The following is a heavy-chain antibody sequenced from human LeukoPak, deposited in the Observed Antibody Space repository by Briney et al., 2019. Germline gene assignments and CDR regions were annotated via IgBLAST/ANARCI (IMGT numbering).Heavy chain of an antibody. V-gene: IGHV3-23*01. CDR3: AKVWSSSWSPFDY. J-gene: IGHJ4*02. CDR1: GFTFSSYA. CDR2: LSGSGDST. D-gene: IGHD6-13*01. Sequence: PGGSLRLSCAASGFTFSSYAMSWVRQAPGKGLEWVSVLSGSGDSTHYADSVKGRFTIPRDNSKNTLYLQMNSLRAEDTAIYYCAKVWSSSWSPFDYWGQGTLVTVSS.